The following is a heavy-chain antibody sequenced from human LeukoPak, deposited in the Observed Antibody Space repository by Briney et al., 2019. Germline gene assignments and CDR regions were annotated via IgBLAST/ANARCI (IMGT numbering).Heavy chain of an antibody. J-gene: IGHJ4*02. Sequence: PGGSLRLSCAASGFTFSDYYMSWIRQAPGQGLEWVSYISSSSSYTNYADSVKGRFTISRDNAKNSLYLQMNSLRAEDTAVYYCARTMVRGVNSYYFDYWGQGTLVTVSS. CDR2: ISSSSSYT. V-gene: IGHV3-11*03. CDR1: GFTFSDYY. D-gene: IGHD3-10*01. CDR3: ARTMVRGVNSYYFDY.